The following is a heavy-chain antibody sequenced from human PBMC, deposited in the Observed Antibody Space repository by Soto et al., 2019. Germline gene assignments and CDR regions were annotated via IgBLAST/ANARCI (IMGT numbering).Heavy chain of an antibody. CDR2: FDPEDGET. CDR1: GYTLTELS. Sequence: GASVKVSCKVSGYTLTELSMHWVRQAPGKGLEWMGGFDPEDGETIYAQKFQGRVTMTEDTSTDTAYMELSSLRSEDTAVYYCATFSPRQSGIVVVIYFDYWGQGTLVTVSS. CDR3: ATFSPRQSGIVVVIYFDY. V-gene: IGHV1-24*01. J-gene: IGHJ4*02. D-gene: IGHD3-22*01.